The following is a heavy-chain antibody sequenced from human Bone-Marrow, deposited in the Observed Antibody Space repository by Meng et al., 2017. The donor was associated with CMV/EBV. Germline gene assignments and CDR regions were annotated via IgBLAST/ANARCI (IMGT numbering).Heavy chain of an antibody. CDR1: GFTFSSYS. Sequence: GESLKISCAASGFTFSSYSMNWVRQAPGKGLEWVSSISSSSSYIYYADSVKGRFTISRDNAKNSLYLQMNSLRAEDTAVYYCASGWGENWGLYYYYYGMDVWGQGTTVTV. J-gene: IGHJ6*02. CDR3: ASGWGENWGLYYYYYGMDV. V-gene: IGHV3-21*01. CDR2: ISSSSSYI. D-gene: IGHD7-27*01.